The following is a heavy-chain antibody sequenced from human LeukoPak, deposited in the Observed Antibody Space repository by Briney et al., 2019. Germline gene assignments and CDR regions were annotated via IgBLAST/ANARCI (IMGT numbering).Heavy chain of an antibody. Sequence: GGSLSLSCAACGIAFSTYTMNWARQSPGKGLEWVASINSGGTTTHYADSVKGRFTISRDNAQNVLYLQMNGLRADDAAVYYCLRGDSRDFWGQGTLVTVSS. V-gene: IGHV3-21*06. CDR3: LRGDSRDF. D-gene: IGHD3-22*01. CDR2: INSGGTTT. J-gene: IGHJ4*02. CDR1: GIAFSTYT.